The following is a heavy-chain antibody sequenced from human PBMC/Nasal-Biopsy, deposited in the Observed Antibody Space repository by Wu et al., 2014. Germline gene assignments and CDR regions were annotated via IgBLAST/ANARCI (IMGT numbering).Heavy chain of an antibody. Sequence: TLTCTVSGFSNNNARVDVNWIRQPPGKALXWLAPEKSNSTSLRSRLTVSKDISKSQVVLTMTNMDPVDTATYFCARTPIVQWCAGPFCDAFDIWGQGTVVTVSS. CDR3: ARTPIVQWCAGPFCDAFDI. CDR2: EK. V-gene: IGHV2-26*01. J-gene: IGHJ3*02. CDR1: GFSNNNARVD. D-gene: IGHD2-8*01.